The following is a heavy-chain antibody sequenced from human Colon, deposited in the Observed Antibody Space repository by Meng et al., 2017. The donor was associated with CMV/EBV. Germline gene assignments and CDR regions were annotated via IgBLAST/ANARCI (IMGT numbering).Heavy chain of an antibody. J-gene: IGHJ6*02. CDR3: TSCGGNCSYHNYYAMDF. CDR2: ISGDSHNI. D-gene: IGHD2-21*01. CDR1: GFSFTSHT. V-gene: IGHV3-21*01. Sequence: GGSLRLSCAASGFSFTSHTVNWVRQAPGKGLEWVSAISGDSHNIYYAASVRARFTISRDNAQSSLYLQMNSLRAEDTAVYHCTSCGGNCSYHNYYAMDFWGQGTMVTVSS.